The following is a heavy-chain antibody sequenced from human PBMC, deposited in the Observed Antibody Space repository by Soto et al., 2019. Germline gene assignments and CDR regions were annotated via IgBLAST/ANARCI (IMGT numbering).Heavy chain of an antibody. Sequence: QLVESGGGLVQPGGSLRLSCAASGFSFSSYGMNWVRQAPGRGLEWVSYISSSSDSIYYADSVKGRFTISRDNAKNSLYLHMNSLRAEDTALYYCARDEWENIVGPSGGNYWGRGTLVTVSS. D-gene: IGHD1-26*01. CDR3: ARDEWENIVGPSGGNY. CDR2: ISSSSDSI. J-gene: IGHJ4*02. V-gene: IGHV3-48*01. CDR1: GFSFSSYG.